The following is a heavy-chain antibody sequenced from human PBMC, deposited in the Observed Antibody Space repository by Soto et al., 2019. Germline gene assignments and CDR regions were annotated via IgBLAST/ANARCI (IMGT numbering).Heavy chain of an antibody. CDR2: INHSGST. J-gene: IGHJ4*02. V-gene: IGHV4-34*01. Sequence: SETLSLTCAVYGGSFSGYYWSWIRQPPGKGLEWIGEINHSGSTNYNPSLKSRVTISVDTSKNQFSLKLSSVTAADTAVYYCARAREDIVVVPADDYFDYWGQGTLVTVSS. CDR3: ARAREDIVVVPADDYFDY. D-gene: IGHD2-2*01. CDR1: GGSFSGYY.